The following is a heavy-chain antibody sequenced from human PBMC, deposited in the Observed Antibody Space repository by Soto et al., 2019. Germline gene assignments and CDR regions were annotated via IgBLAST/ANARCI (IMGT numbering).Heavy chain of an antibody. V-gene: IGHV3-48*01. CDR2: ISGRGSPI. D-gene: IGHD5-18*01. CDR1: GFTSFSYYS. CDR3: ARVRGHSYGYVDY. Sequence: GGSLRLSCAASGFTSFSYYSMNWVRQAPGKGLEWVSFISGRGSPIYYADSVRGRFTISRDNAKNSLSLEMNSLRVEDTAVYYCARVRGHSYGYVDYWGQGTLVTVSS. J-gene: IGHJ4*02.